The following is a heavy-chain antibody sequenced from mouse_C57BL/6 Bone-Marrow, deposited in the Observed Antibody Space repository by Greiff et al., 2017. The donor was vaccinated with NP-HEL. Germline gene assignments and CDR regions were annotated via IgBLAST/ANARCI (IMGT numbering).Heavy chain of an antibody. CDR1: GFTFSDYY. J-gene: IGHJ1*03. Sequence: EVKLMESGGGLVQPGGSLKLSCAASGFTFSDYYMYWVRQTPEKRLEWVAYISNGGGSTYYPDTVKGRFTISRDNAKNTLYLQMSRLKSEDTAMYYCARHLDYDEYFDVWGTGTTVTVSS. V-gene: IGHV5-12*01. CDR3: ARHLDYDEYFDV. D-gene: IGHD2-4*01. CDR2: ISNGGGST.